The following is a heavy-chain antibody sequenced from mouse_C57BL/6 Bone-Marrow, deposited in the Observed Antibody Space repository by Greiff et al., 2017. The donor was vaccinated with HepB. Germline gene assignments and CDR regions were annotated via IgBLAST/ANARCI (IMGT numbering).Heavy chain of an antibody. CDR2: IDPENGDT. CDR3: TTWRSYAMDY. V-gene: IGHV14-4*01. J-gene: IGHJ4*01. CDR1: GFNIKDDY. Sequence: EVQLQESGAELVRPGASVKLSCTASGFNIKDDYMHWVKQRPEQGLEWIGWIDPENGDTEYASKFQGKATITADTSSNTAYLQLSSLTSEDTAVSYFTTWRSYAMDYWGQGTSVTVSA.